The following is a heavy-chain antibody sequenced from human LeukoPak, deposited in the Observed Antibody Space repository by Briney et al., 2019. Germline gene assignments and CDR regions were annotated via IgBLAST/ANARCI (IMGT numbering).Heavy chain of an antibody. CDR3: ARATIFGVRGGAFDI. V-gene: IGHV4-4*07. CDR1: GGSISSYY. Sequence: PSETLSLTCTVSGGSISSYYWSWIRQPAGKGLEWIGRIYTSGSTNYNPSLKSRVTMSVDTSKNQFSLKLSSVTAADTVVYYCARATIFGVRGGAFDIWGQGTMVTVSS. J-gene: IGHJ3*02. D-gene: IGHD3-3*01. CDR2: IYTSGST.